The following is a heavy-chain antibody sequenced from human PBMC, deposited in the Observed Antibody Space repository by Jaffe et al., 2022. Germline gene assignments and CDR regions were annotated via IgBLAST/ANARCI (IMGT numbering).Heavy chain of an antibody. D-gene: IGHD2-2*01. Sequence: EVQLVETGGGLIQPGGSLRLSCAASGFTVSSNYMSWVRQAPGKGLEWVSVIYSGGSTYYADSVKGRFTISRDNSKNTLYLQMNSLRAEDTAVYYCARDSDCSSTSCMAVGAFDIWGQGTMVTVSS. V-gene: IGHV3-53*02. CDR1: GFTVSSNY. CDR2: IYSGGST. J-gene: IGHJ3*02. CDR3: ARDSDCSSTSCMAVGAFDI.